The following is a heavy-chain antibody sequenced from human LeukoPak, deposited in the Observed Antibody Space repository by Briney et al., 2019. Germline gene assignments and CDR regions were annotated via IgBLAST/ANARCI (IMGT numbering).Heavy chain of an antibody. CDR3: ARHPSDWYDVRNNWFDP. Sequence: SETLSLTCGVSGYSISSGYYWVWIRQPPGKGLEWIGRIYHSGKSYYNPSLKSRVTMSVNTSRNQFSLKLSSVTAADTAVYHCARHPSDWYDVRNNWFDPWGQGILVTVSS. V-gene: IGHV4-38-2*01. CDR2: IYHSGKS. J-gene: IGHJ5*02. CDR1: GYSISSGYY. D-gene: IGHD1-1*01.